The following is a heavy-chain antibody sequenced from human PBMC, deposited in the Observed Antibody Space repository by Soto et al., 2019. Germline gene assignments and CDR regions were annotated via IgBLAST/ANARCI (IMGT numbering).Heavy chain of an antibody. CDR1: GVSISSGGYS. Sequence: QLQLQESGSRLVKPSQTLSLTCAVSGVSISSGGYSWSWIRQPPGKGLEWIGYIYHSGSTYYNPSLKSRVTISVDRSKNQFSLKLSSVTAADTAVYYCARGVDVWGQGTTVTVSS. J-gene: IGHJ6*02. V-gene: IGHV4-30-2*01. CDR2: IYHSGST. CDR3: ARGVDV.